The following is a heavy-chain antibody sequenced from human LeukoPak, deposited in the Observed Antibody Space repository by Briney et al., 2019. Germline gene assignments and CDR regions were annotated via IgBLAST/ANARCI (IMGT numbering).Heavy chain of an antibody. CDR1: GGSIRGYY. CDR2: IYARGST. J-gene: IGHJ5*02. V-gene: IGHV4-4*07. Sequence: PSEALSLTCTVPGGSIRGYYWSSIRQPARKGLGWVGRIYARGSTNYTPPLQRRVTLSLDTSKNQFSLKLNSVTAADTAVYYCARVGGYDLDWWFDPWGQGILVTVSS. D-gene: IGHD5-12*01. CDR3: ARVGGYDLDWWFDP.